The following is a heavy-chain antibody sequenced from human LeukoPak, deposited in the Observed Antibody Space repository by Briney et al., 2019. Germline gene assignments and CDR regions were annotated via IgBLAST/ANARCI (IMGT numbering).Heavy chain of an antibody. CDR1: GCTFSSYA. V-gene: IGHV3-23*01. D-gene: IGHD6-13*01. J-gene: IGHJ4*02. CDR2: ISGRGVST. CDR3: AKVQDISSWYESFDY. Sequence: GGSLRLSCAASGCTFSSYAMSWVRQAPGKGLEWVSAISGRGVSTYYADSVKGRFTVSRDNSKNTLYLQMSSLRADDTAVYFCAKVQDISSWYESFDYWGQGTLVTVSS.